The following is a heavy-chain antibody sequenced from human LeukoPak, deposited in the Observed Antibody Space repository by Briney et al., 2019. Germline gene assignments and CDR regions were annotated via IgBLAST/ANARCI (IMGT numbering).Heavy chain of an antibody. V-gene: IGHV4-59*01. D-gene: IGHD2-15*01. CDR2: INHSGST. Sequence: SETLSLTCTVSGGSISSYYWSWIRQPAGKGLEWIGEINHSGSTNYNPSLKSRVTISVDTSKNQFSLKLSSVTAADTAVYYCASRDCSGGSCYDAYFDYWGQGTLVTVSS. J-gene: IGHJ4*02. CDR1: GGSISSYY. CDR3: ASRDCSGGSCYDAYFDY.